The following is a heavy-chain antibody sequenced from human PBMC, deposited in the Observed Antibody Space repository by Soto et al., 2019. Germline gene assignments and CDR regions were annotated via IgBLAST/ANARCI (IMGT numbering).Heavy chain of an antibody. CDR1: GGTFSSYT. CDR3: ARYTYCSGGSCYQSPFDY. Sequence: SVKVSCKASGGTFSSYTISWVRQAPGQGLEWMGRIIPILGIANYAQKFQGRVTITADKSTSTAYMELSSLRSEDTAVYYCARYTYCSGGSCYQSPFDYWGQGTLVTVSS. J-gene: IGHJ4*02. CDR2: IIPILGIA. D-gene: IGHD2-15*01. V-gene: IGHV1-69*02.